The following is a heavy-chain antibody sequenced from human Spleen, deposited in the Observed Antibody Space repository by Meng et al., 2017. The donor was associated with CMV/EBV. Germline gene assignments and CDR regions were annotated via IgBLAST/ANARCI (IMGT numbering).Heavy chain of an antibody. CDR3: TISPLDGDYRFDP. CDR2: VDPEDGKT. Sequence: CKASGYIFTDYYMHWVQQAPGKGLEWMGFVDPEDGKTVYAKKFQGRVTITADTSTDTAYMHLRSLKSEDTAVYFCTISPLDGDYRFDPWGQGTLVTVSS. D-gene: IGHD4-17*01. V-gene: IGHV1-69-2*01. CDR1: GYIFTDYY. J-gene: IGHJ5*02.